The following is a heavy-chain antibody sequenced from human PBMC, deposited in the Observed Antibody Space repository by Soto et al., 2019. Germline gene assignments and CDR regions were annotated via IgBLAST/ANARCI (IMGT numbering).Heavy chain of an antibody. CDR2: IYGDDDK. J-gene: IGHJ4*02. D-gene: IGHD2-2*01. Sequence: QITLKESGPTLVKPTQTLTLTCTFSGFSLTTGGVGVGWIRQPPGKAPEWLALIYGDDDKRFRSSLKNRLSITRDTSRHEVVLKMTNMDPVDTSTFFCAHKHAATWLFDYWGQGILVTVSS. CDR3: AHKHAATWLFDY. CDR1: GFSLTTGGVG. V-gene: IGHV2-5*02.